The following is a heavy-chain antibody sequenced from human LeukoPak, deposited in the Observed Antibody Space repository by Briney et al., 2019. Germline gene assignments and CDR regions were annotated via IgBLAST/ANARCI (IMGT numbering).Heavy chain of an antibody. Sequence: SETLSLTCTVSGGSISSGGYYWSWIRQHPGKGLEWIGYIYYSGSTYYNPSLKSRVTISVDTSKNQFSLKLSSVTAADTAVYYCARAGYYYGSELSDYWGQGTLVTVSS. J-gene: IGHJ4*02. CDR1: GGSISSGGYY. V-gene: IGHV4-31*03. CDR3: ARAGYYYGSELSDY. CDR2: IYYSGST. D-gene: IGHD3-10*01.